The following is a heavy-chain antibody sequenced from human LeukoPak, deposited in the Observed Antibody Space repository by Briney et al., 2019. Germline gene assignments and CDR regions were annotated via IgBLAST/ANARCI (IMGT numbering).Heavy chain of an antibody. J-gene: IGHJ4*02. Sequence: GSLRLSCAASGFTFSSYSMNWVRQAPGKGLEWVSSISSSSSYIYYADSVKGRFTISRDNAKNSLYLQMNSLRAEDTAVYYCAKSARITMVREFDYWGQGTLVTVSS. CDR3: AKSARITMVREFDY. D-gene: IGHD3-10*01. CDR1: GFTFSSYS. V-gene: IGHV3-21*01. CDR2: ISSSSSYI.